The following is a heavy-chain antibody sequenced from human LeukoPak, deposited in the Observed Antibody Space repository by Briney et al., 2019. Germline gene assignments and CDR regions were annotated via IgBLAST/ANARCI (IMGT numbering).Heavy chain of an antibody. CDR2: ISGSGGST. D-gene: IGHD5-24*01. J-gene: IGHJ4*02. CDR3: AKPEGERWLQLGYYFDY. CDR1: GLTFRTYA. Sequence: PGGSLRLSCEASGLTFRTYAMHWVRQAPGKGLEWVSAISGSGGSTYYADSVKGRFTISRDNSKNTLYLQMNSLRAEDTAVYYCAKPEGERWLQLGYYFDYWGQGTLVTVSS. V-gene: IGHV3-23*01.